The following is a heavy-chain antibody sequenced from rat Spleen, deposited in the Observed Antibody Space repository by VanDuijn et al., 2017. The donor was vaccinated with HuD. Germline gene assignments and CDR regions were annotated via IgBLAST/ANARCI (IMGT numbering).Heavy chain of an antibody. CDR3: TRDRILRSTGFDY. CDR2: ISSSGDNT. D-gene: IGHD1-6*01. CDR1: GFTFSNYG. V-gene: IGHV5-19*01. Sequence: EVQLVESGGGLVQPGRSLKLSCAASGFTFSNYGMHWIRQAPTKGLEWVATISSSGDNTYYRDSVKGRFTVSRDNAKSSLYLQMDSLRSEDTATYYCTRDRILRSTGFDYWGQGVMVTVSS. J-gene: IGHJ2*01.